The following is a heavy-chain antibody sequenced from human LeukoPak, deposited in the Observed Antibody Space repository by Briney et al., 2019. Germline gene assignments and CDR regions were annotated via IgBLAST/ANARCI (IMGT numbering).Heavy chain of an antibody. V-gene: IGHV1-2*02. Sequence: ASVKVSCKTSEYILSDYYVHWVRQAPGEGLEWIGWINLNSGGTNHAQKFQGRVTMTRDTSISTAYMELSSLRSDDTAVYYCARSSGGSGRWGDNWFDPWGQGTLVTVSS. J-gene: IGHJ5*02. CDR2: INLNSGGT. CDR1: EYILSDYY. CDR3: ARSSGGSGRWGDNWFDP. D-gene: IGHD3-10*01.